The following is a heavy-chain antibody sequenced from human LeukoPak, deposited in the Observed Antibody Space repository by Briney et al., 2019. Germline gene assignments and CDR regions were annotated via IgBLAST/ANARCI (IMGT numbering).Heavy chain of an antibody. J-gene: IGHJ4*02. CDR1: GYTFTDYY. Sequence: ASVKISCKVSGYTFTDYYMHWVQQAPGKGLEWMGLVDPEDGETIYAQKFQGRVTITADTSTDTAYMELSTLRSEDTAVYYCATRYYCSCTSCPYWGQGTLVSVSS. D-gene: IGHD2-2*01. V-gene: IGHV1-69-2*01. CDR3: ATRYYCSCTSCPY. CDR2: VDPEDGET.